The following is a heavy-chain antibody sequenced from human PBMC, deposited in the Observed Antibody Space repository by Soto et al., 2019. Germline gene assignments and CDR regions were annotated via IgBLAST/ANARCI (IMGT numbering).Heavy chain of an antibody. Sequence: GASVKVSCKTSGYTFTDYYMHWFRQAPGQGFEWVGGINPKSGGPKYVPKFQGRVTVTRDTSTSTAYMELNRLTSDDTAVYYCASEDCRNTNCLKGFDYWGQGTLVTVSS. CDR2: INPKSGGP. CDR3: ASEDCRNTNCLKGFDY. V-gene: IGHV1-2*02. CDR1: GYTFTDYY. J-gene: IGHJ4*02. D-gene: IGHD2-15*01.